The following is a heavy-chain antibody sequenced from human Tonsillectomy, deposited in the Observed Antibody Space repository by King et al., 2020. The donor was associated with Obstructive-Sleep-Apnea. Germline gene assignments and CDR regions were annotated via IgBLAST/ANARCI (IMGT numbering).Heavy chain of an antibody. Sequence: QLVESGGGLVQPGGSLRLSCAVSGFTVSRTYMSWVRQAPGKGLEWVSTLYSGGATDYADSVKGRFTISRDTSKNTLYLQMNSLRAEDTAVYFCARGLGYSYGYSFDYWGQGTLVTVSS. CDR2: LYSGGAT. V-gene: IGHV3-66*01. J-gene: IGHJ4*02. D-gene: IGHD5-18*01. CDR1: GFTVSRTY. CDR3: ARGLGYSYGYSFDY.